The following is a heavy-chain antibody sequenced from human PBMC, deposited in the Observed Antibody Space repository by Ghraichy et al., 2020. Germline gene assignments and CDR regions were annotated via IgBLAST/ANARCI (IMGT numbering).Heavy chain of an antibody. J-gene: IGHJ4*02. CDR3: ARMEYRNYDLYYFDY. Sequence: ASVKVSCKASGYTFTSYGISWVRQAPGQGLEWMGWISAYNGNTNYAQKLQGRVTMTTDTSTSTAYMELRSLRSDDTAVYYCARMEYRNYDLYYFDYWGQGTLVTVSS. D-gene: IGHD4-11*01. V-gene: IGHV1-18*04. CDR2: ISAYNGNT. CDR1: GYTFTSYG.